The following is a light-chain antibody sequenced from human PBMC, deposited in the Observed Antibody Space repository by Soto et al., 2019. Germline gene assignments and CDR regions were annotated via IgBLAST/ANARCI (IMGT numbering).Light chain of an antibody. CDR2: WAS. V-gene: IGKV4-1*01. CDR3: HQYYTTPQT. Sequence: VLTQSPSSLAVSLGERATVNCRSSQSVLDKSTNKSYLAWYQKKPGHPPKLLVHWASVREAGVPDRFSGGGSGTDFTRTISSLQAEDVAVYYCHQYYTTPQTFGQGTQLEIK. J-gene: IGKJ2*01. CDR1: QSVLDKSTNKSY.